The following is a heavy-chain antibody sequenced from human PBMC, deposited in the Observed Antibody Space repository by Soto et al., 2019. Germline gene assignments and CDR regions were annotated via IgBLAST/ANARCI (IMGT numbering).Heavy chain of an antibody. D-gene: IGHD2-15*01. CDR2: VYFTGSS. V-gene: IGHV4-39*07. CDR1: GGSISNSFSY. Sequence: SETLSLTCTVVSGGSISNSFSYWGWIRQAPGKGLEWIGSVYFTGSSYSYPSLKSRVTMSVDRTRNQFSLSLSSMTAADKAVYYCARGGGYDSFDFWGQGIQVTVSS. J-gene: IGHJ4*02. CDR3: ARGGGYDSFDF.